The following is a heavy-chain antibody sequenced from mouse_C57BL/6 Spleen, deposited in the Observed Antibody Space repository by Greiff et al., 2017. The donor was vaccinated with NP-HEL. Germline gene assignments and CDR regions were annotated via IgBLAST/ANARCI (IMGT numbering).Heavy chain of an antibody. V-gene: IGHV1-18*01. CDR3: ARIRHYYGSSYYYAMDY. CDR2: INPNNGGT. CDR1: GYTFTDYN. D-gene: IGHD1-1*01. Sequence: EVQLQQSGPELVKPGASVKIPCKASGYTFTDYNMDWVKQSHGKSLEWIGDINPNNGGTIYNQKFKGKATLTVDKSSSTAYMELRSLTSEDTAVYYCARIRHYYGSSYYYAMDYWGQGTSVTVSS. J-gene: IGHJ4*01.